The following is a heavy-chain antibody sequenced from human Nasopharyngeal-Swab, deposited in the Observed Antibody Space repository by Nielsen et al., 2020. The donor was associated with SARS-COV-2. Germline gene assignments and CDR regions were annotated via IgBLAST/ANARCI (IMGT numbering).Heavy chain of an antibody. V-gene: IGHV4-38-2*01. CDR3: ARRSSWYYLDY. D-gene: IGHD6-13*01. CDR1: GYSISSGYY. Sequence: SETLPLTCAVSGYSISSGYYWGWIRQPPGKGLECIGNIYHSGSTYYNPSLKSRVTISVDTSKNQFSLKLSSVTAADTAVYYCARRSSWYYLDYWGQGILVTVSS. J-gene: IGHJ4*02. CDR2: IYHSGST.